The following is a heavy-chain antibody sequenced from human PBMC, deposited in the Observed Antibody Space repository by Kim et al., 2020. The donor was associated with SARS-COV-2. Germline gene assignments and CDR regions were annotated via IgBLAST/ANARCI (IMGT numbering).Heavy chain of an antibody. CDR1: GGSFSGYY. CDR3: ARGPVRTGFSYSYGMDV. J-gene: IGHJ6*02. D-gene: IGHD1-1*01. Sequence: SETLSLTCSVHGGSFSGYYWSWIRQPPGKGLEWIGKINYSRSTNYNPSLKSRVTLSLDTSKNQFSLKLSSVTAADTGVYYCARGPVRTGFSYSYGMDVWGQETTVTVS. CDR2: INYSRST. V-gene: IGHV4-34*01.